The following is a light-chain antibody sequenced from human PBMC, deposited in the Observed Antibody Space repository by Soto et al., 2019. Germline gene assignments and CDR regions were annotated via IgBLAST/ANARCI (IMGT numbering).Light chain of an antibody. V-gene: IGKV3-20*01. Sequence: EVVMTQSPGTLSLSPGDRATLSCRASQSVSSSSLAWYQQKPGQAPRLLIYHTSSRATGIPDRFSGSGSGTDFTLTISRLEPEDFAVYYCQQYGTSPPYTLGQGTK. CDR3: QQYGTSPPYT. J-gene: IGKJ2*01. CDR2: HTS. CDR1: QSVSSSS.